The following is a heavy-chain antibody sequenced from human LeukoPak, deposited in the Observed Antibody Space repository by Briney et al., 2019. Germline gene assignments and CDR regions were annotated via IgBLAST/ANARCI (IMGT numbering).Heavy chain of an antibody. CDR3: ARDHWRWIQPYFDY. V-gene: IGHV3-21*01. J-gene: IGHJ4*02. CDR1: GFTFSSYS. Sequence: PGGSLRLSCAASGFTFSSYSMNWVRQAPGKGLEWVSSISSSSSYIYYADSVKGRFTISRDNAKNSLYLQMNSLRAEDTAVYYCARDHWRWIQPYFDYWGQGTLVTVSS. D-gene: IGHD5-18*01. CDR2: ISSSSSYI.